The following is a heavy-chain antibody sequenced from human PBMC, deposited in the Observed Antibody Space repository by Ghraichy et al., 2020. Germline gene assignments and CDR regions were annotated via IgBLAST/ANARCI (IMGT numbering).Heavy chain of an antibody. CDR3: ARDYYDSSGNPPYNDY. V-gene: IGHV4-61*01. CDR2: IYYSGST. CDR1: GGSVSSGSYY. Sequence: SETLSLTCTVSGGSVSSGSYYWSWIRQPPGKGLEWIGYIYYSGSTNYNPSLKSRVTISVDTSKNQFSLKLSSVTAADTAVYYCARDYYDSSGNPPYNDYWGQGTLVTVSS. D-gene: IGHD3-22*01. J-gene: IGHJ4*02.